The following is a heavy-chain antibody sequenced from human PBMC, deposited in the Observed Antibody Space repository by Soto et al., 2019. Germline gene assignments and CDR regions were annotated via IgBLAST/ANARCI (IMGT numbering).Heavy chain of an antibody. CDR2: ISAYNGNT. Sequence: QVQLVQSGAEVKKPGASVKVSCKASGYTFTSYGISWVRQAPGQGLEWMGWISAYNGNTNYAQKLQGRVTMTTDTSTSTANRGLRSLRSDDTAVYYCGRDLASMLWFGDLGYGGQGPLVPVPS. CDR1: GYTFTSYG. CDR3: GRDLASMLWFGDLGY. V-gene: IGHV1-18*01. D-gene: IGHD3-10*01. J-gene: IGHJ4*02.